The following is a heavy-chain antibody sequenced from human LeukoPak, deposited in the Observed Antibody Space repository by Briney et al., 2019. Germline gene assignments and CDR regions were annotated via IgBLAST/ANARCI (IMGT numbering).Heavy chain of an antibody. D-gene: IGHD6-13*01. V-gene: IGHV5-51*01. CDR3: GRSKYSTSWQYYFDY. Sequence: GESLKISCKGSGYSFTTYWIGWVRQMPGKGLEWMGIIYPGDSDTRYSPSFQGQVTVSADKSISTAYLQWSSLKASDTAVYYCGRSKYSTSWQYYFDYWGQGTLVTVSS. CDR2: IYPGDSDT. CDR1: GYSFTTYW. J-gene: IGHJ4*02.